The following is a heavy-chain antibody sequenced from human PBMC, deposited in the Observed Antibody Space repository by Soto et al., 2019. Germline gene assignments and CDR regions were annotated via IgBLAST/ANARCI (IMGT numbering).Heavy chain of an antibody. CDR3: TRWGDYYGSGSYLDYYYYYYMDV. D-gene: IGHD3-10*01. J-gene: IGHJ6*03. CDR1: GFTFSGSA. Sequence: EVQLVESGGGLVQPGGSLKLSCAASGFTFSGSAMHWVRQASGKGLEWVGRIRSKANSYATAYDASVKGRFTISRDDSKNTAYLQMNSLKTEDTAVYYCTRWGDYYGSGSYLDYYYYYYMDVWGKGTTVTVSS. CDR2: IRSKANSYAT. V-gene: IGHV3-73*01.